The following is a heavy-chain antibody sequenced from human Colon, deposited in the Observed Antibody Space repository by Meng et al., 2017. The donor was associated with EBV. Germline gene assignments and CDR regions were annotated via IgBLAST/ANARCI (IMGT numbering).Heavy chain of an antibody. CDR1: GFTVSSNY. Sequence: GQLVEFGGGLIQPGGSLRLSCAASGFTVSSNYMTWVRQAPGKGLEWVSVIYSGGGTYLADSVKGRFTISRDNSKNTLYLQMNSLRAEDTAVYYCARYGDYAPKDWGQGTLVTVSS. CDR2: IYSGGGT. D-gene: IGHD4-17*01. CDR3: ARYGDYAPKD. V-gene: IGHV3-53*01. J-gene: IGHJ4*02.